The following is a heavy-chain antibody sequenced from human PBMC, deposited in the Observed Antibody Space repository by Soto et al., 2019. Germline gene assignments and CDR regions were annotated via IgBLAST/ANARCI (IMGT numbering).Heavy chain of an antibody. CDR1: GFTFSSYG. D-gene: IGHD3-10*01. CDR2: IWYDGSNK. V-gene: IGHV3-33*01. J-gene: IGHJ4*02. Sequence: GGSLRLSCAASGFTFSSYGMHWVRQAPGKGLEWVAVIWYDGSNKYYADSVKGRFTISRDNSKNTLYLQMNSLRAEDTAVYYCARDYYGSGELDFSFSYWGQGTLVTVSS. CDR3: ARDYYGSGELDFSFSY.